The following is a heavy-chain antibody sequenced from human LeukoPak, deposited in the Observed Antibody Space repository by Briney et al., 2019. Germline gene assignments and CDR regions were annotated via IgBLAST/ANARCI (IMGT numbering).Heavy chain of an antibody. CDR2: IYYSGST. CDR1: GGSISSYY. V-gene: IGHV4-59*01. Sequence: ASETLSLTCTVSGGSISSYYWSWIRQPPGKGLEWIGYIYYSGSTNYNPSLKSRVTISVDTSKNQFSLKLSSVTAADTAVYYCARGPSDPRDYYDSSGYYNDYWGQGTLVTVSS. J-gene: IGHJ4*02. CDR3: ARGPSDPRDYYDSSGYYNDY. D-gene: IGHD3-22*01.